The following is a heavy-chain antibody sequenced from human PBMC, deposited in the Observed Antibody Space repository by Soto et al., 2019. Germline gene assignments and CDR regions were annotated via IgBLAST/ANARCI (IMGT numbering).Heavy chain of an antibody. D-gene: IGHD2-21*02. CDR2: INHSGST. Sequence: PSETLSLTCAVYGGSFSGYYWSWIRQPPGKGLEWIGEINHSGSTNYNPSLKSRVTISVDTSKNQFSLKLSSVTAADTAVYYCARGRVVVTAIREDNWFDPWGQGTLVTVSS. CDR1: GGSFSGYY. CDR3: ARGRVVVTAIREDNWFDP. V-gene: IGHV4-34*01. J-gene: IGHJ5*02.